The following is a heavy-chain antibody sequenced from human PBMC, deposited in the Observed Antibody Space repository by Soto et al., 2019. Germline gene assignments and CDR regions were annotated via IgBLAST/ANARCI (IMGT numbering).Heavy chain of an antibody. Sequence: ASVKVSCKASGYTFTSYYMHWLRQAPGQGLEWMGIINPSGGSTSYAQKFQGRVTMTRDTSTSTVYMELSSLRSEDTAVYYCARDRGYSYGDVGFDYWGQGTLVTVSS. CDR1: GYTFTSYY. J-gene: IGHJ4*02. CDR2: INPSGGST. V-gene: IGHV1-46*01. CDR3: ARDRGYSYGDVGFDY. D-gene: IGHD5-18*01.